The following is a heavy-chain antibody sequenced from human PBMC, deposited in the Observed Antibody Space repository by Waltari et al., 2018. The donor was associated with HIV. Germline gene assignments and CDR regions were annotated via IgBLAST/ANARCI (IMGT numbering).Heavy chain of an antibody. D-gene: IGHD1-26*01. V-gene: IGHV3-48*01. Sequence: EVQLVESGGGLVQPGGSLRLSCAASGFTFSSYSMNWVRQAPGKGLEGVSYISSSSSTIYYADSVKGRFTISRDNAKNSLYLQMNSLRAEDTAVYYCARDAHSGSYGTEDYWGQGTLVTVSS. J-gene: IGHJ4*02. CDR2: ISSSSSTI. CDR1: GFTFSSYS. CDR3: ARDAHSGSYGTEDY.